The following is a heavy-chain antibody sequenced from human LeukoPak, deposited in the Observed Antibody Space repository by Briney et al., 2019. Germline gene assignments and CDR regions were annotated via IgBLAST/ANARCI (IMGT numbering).Heavy chain of an antibody. CDR2: MNPNSGRT. CDR1: GYTLTSYD. Sequence: ASVKVSCKASGYTLTSYDISWVRQATGQGLEWMGWMNPNSGRTGYAQKFRDRISITRNTSISTAYMELSSLTSEDTGVYYCTRETSSGYFDFWGQGTLVTVSS. CDR3: TRETSSGYFDF. V-gene: IGHV1-8*01. J-gene: IGHJ4*02.